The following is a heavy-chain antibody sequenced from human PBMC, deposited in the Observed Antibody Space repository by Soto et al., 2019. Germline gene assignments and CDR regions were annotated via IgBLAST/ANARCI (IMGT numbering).Heavy chain of an antibody. D-gene: IGHD3-22*01. CDR2: IWYDGSNK. CDR1: GFTFSSYG. J-gene: IGHJ6*02. Sequence: PGGSLRLSCAASGFTFSSYGMHWVRQAPGKGLEWVAVIWYDGSNKYYADSVKGRFTISRDNSKNTLYLQMNSLRAEDTAVYYCARRYYYDSPKSVGGMDVWGQGTTVTVSS. V-gene: IGHV3-33*01. CDR3: ARRYYYDSPKSVGGMDV.